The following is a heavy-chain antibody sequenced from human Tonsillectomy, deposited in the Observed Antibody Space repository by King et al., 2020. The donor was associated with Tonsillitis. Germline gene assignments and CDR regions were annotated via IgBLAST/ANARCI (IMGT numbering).Heavy chain of an antibody. D-gene: IGHD6-6*01. V-gene: IGHV3-23*04. CDR1: RFPFDHYA. J-gene: IGHJ6*02. CDR2: ISASGHMT. CDR3: AKDRTIAARPSFHYGLDV. Sequence: VQLVESGGGLVQPGGSLRLSCSASRFPFDHYAMTWVRQPPGRGLEWVATISASGHMTYYADSVRGRFTISRDNSKKTLFLQMNSLRTDDTAVYSCAKDRTIAARPSFHYGLDVWGQGTTVTVSS.